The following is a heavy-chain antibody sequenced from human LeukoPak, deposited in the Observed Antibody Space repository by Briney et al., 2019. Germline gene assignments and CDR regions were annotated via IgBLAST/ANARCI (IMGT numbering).Heavy chain of an antibody. V-gene: IGHV4-34*01. CDR3: ARGGIQLWLNY. D-gene: IGHD5-18*01. CDR2: INHSGST. Sequence: SETLSLTCAVSGGSFSGYYWSWIRQPPGKGLEWIGEINHSGSTNYNPSLKSRVTISVDTSKNQFSLKLSSVTAADTAVYYCARGGIQLWLNYWGQGTLVTVSS. CDR1: GGSFSGYY. J-gene: IGHJ4*02.